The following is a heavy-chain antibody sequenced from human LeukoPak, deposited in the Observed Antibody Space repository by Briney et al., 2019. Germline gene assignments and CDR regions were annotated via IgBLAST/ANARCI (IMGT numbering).Heavy chain of an antibody. D-gene: IGHD6-25*01. Sequence: GGSLRLSCAAAGFTFSQSWMSWVRQAPGKGLEWLAILNQDGSIIYSVASVKGRFTISRDNTKNSLYLQMNSLRAEDTAVYYSATDVRLESHWGQGTQVTVSS. V-gene: IGHV3-7*01. J-gene: IGHJ4*02. CDR2: LNQDGSII. CDR1: GFTFSQSW. CDR3: ATDVRLESH.